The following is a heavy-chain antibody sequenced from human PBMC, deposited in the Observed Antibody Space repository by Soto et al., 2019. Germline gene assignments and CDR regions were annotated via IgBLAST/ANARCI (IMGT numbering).Heavy chain of an antibody. Sequence: PSETLSLTCTVSGGSIRNGYYYWSWVRQNPGKGLEWIGHIYHSGRTYYNPSLKSRVTISVDTSKNQFSLNLSSVTAADTAVYYCARWVEVSLDYFDSWGQGTPVTVS. CDR2: IYHSGRT. CDR1: GGSIRNGYYY. D-gene: IGHD2-15*01. J-gene: IGHJ4*02. V-gene: IGHV4-31*03. CDR3: ARWVEVSLDYFDS.